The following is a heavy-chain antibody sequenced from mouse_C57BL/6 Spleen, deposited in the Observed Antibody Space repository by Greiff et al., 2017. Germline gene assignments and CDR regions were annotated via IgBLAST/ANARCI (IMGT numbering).Heavy chain of an antibody. V-gene: IGHV1-42*01. CDR1: GYSFTGYN. CDR2: FNPSTGGT. CDR3: ARGGAFAY. Sequence: EVQLQQSGPELVKPGASVKISCKASGYSFTGYNMNWVKQSPEKSLEWIGEFNPSTGGTTYNQKFKAKATLTVDKSSSTAYMQLKSLTSEDSAVXCCARGGAFAYWGQGTLVTVSA. J-gene: IGHJ3*01.